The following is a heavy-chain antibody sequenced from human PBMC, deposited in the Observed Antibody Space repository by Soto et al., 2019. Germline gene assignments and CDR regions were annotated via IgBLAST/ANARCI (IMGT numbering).Heavy chain of an antibody. D-gene: IGHD3-22*01. CDR1: GGTFSSYA. V-gene: IGHV1-69*01. CDR3: AREYYYDSSGYSYPHFDY. Sequence: QVPLVQSGAEVKKPGSSVKVSCKASGGTFSSYAISWVRQAPGQGLEWMGGIIPIFGTANYAQKFQGRVTITADESTSTAYMELSSLRSEDTAVYYCAREYYYDSSGYSYPHFDYWGQGTLVTVSS. CDR2: IIPIFGTA. J-gene: IGHJ4*02.